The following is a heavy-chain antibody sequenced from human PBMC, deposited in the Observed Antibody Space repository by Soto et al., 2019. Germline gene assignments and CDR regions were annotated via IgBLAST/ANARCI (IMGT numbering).Heavy chain of an antibody. V-gene: IGHV1-69*13. Sequence: SVKVSCKASGGTFSSYAISWVRQAPGQGLEWMGGIIPIFGTANYAQKFQGRVTITADEPTSTAYMELSSLRSEDTAVYYCARDNGQQLSTYYYYGMDVWGQGITVTVSS. CDR1: GGTFSSYA. D-gene: IGHD6-13*01. CDR2: IIPIFGTA. CDR3: ARDNGQQLSTYYYYGMDV. J-gene: IGHJ6*02.